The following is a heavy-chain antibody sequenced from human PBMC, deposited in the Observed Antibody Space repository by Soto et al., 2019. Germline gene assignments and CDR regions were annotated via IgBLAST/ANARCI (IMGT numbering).Heavy chain of an antibody. V-gene: IGHV4-39*01. J-gene: IGHJ4*02. Sequence: SETLSLTCAVSGDSMSSSDYYWGWIRQPPGKGLEWIGSIYYSGSTYYNPSLQSRVAISVDTSKNQFSLKLKSVTAADTAIYYCARRTVNIRTFYSGLRTHCFDYWGQGAPVTVSS. CDR3: ARRTVNIRTFYSGLRTHCFDY. CDR1: GDSMSSSDYY. D-gene: IGHD6-19*01. CDR2: IYYSGST.